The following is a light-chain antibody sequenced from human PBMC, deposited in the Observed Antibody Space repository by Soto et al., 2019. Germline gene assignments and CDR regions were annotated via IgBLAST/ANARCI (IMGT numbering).Light chain of an antibody. J-gene: IGKJ5*01. Sequence: ENVLSQSSGPPAFSPGERATRSRRARQSVSSSYLAWYQQKPGQAPRLLIYDASTKATAIPDRISGGGSGTDFTLTITGLEPEDLAVYYCQQYGSSPPFTFGQGTRLEIK. V-gene: IGKV3-20*01. CDR1: QSVSSSY. CDR3: QQYGSSPPFT. CDR2: DAS.